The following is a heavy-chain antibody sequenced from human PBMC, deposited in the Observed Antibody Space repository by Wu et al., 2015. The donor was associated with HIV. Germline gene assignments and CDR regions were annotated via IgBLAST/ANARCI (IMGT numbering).Heavy chain of an antibody. Sequence: QVYLVQFGGEVKKPGSSVKVTCKASGDGFTSYAVSWVRQAPGQGLEWMGGINPLFGTTKFAQKFQGRLTITTDELKTTAYMELSSLQSEDTAVYYCTRGDYANYDFWSAYPTYWGQGTLVIVSS. V-gene: IGHV1-69*05. J-gene: IGHJ4*02. CDR2: INPLFGTT. D-gene: IGHD3-3*01. CDR3: TRGDYANYDFWSAYPTY. CDR1: GDGFTSYA.